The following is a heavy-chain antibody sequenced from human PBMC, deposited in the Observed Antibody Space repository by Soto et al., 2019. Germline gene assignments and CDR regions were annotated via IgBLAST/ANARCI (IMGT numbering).Heavy chain of an antibody. CDR2: INPKSGGT. V-gene: IGHV1-2*02. Sequence: ASVKVSCKASGYTFTVYYMHWVRQAPGQGLEWMGWINPKSGGTMYPQKFQGRVTMTWDTSISTAYMALTRLRSDDTAVYYRARDLAKGGGSAGFDYWGQGTLVTVTS. CDR3: ARDLAKGGGSAGFDY. CDR1: GYTFTVYY. D-gene: IGHD1-26*01. J-gene: IGHJ4*02.